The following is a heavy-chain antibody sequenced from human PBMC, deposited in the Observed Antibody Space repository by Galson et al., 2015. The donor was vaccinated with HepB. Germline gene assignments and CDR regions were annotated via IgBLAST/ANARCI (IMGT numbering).Heavy chain of an antibody. D-gene: IGHD3-10*01. CDR1: GFTFSSYS. CDR2: ISSSSSTI. CDR3: ARAGSMVRGVMFGVY. J-gene: IGHJ4*02. V-gene: IGHV3-48*04. Sequence: SLRLSCAASGFTFSSYSMNWVRQAPGKGLEWVSYISSSSSTIYYADSVKGRFTISRDNAKNSLYLQMNSLRAEDTAVYYCARAGSMVRGVMFGVYWGQGTLVTVSS.